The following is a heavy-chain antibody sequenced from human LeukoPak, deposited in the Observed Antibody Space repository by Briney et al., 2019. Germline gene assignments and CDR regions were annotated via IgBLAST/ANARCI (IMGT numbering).Heavy chain of an antibody. J-gene: IGHJ6*02. CDR3: ARPLNTMVRGVPFSMDV. V-gene: IGHV1-3*01. Sequence: ASVKVSCKASGYTFTTYAMHWVRQAPGQRLEWMGWINAGNGNTKYSQKFQGRVTITRDTSASTAYMELSSLRSEDTAVYYCARPLNTMVRGVPFSMDVWGQGTTVTVSS. D-gene: IGHD3-10*01. CDR1: GYTFTTYA. CDR2: INAGNGNT.